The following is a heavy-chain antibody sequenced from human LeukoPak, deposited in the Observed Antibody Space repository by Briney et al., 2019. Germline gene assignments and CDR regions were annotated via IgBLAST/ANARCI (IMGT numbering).Heavy chain of an antibody. CDR3: ASGGCSGGSCYSKKYYYYYMDV. D-gene: IGHD2-15*01. Sequence: SVKVSCKASRGTFSSYAINWVRQAPGQGLEWMGGIIPIFGTANYAQKFQGRVTITADKSTSTAYMELSSLRSEDTAVYYCASGGCSGGSCYSKKYYYYYMDVWGKGTTVTVSS. J-gene: IGHJ6*03. V-gene: IGHV1-69*06. CDR2: IIPIFGTA. CDR1: RGTFSSYA.